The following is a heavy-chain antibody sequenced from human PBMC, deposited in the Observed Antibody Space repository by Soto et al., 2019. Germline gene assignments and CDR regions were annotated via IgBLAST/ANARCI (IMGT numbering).Heavy chain of an antibody. D-gene: IGHD2-21*01. CDR2: ISTDNGNT. Sequence: QVHLVQSGAEVRKPGASVKVSCKASGYSFTSYGISWVRQAPGQGLEWMGWISTDNGNTNYAHNLQGRVSMTLDPSTSTAYMELCGSGVDDTAVYYCARDVPDTSLFFYDYGMDVWGQGTTVTVSS. J-gene: IGHJ6*02. V-gene: IGHV1-18*01. CDR1: GYSFTSYG. CDR3: ARDVPDTSLFFYDYGMDV.